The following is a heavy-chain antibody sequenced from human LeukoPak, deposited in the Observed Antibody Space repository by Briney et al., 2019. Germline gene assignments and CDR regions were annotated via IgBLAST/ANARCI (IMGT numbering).Heavy chain of an antibody. CDR1: GFSLRTYA. J-gene: IGHJ4*02. CDR2: IGGSDDTR. CDR3: AKGLVVNDNYFDN. Sequence: GQSLRLSCAASGFSLRTYAMNWVRQAPGKGLEWVSSIGGSDDTRYYADSVKGRFTISSDFSTNTVSLQMTSLRAGDTAVYFCAKGLVVNDNYFDNWGQGTLVTVSS. D-gene: IGHD2-15*01. V-gene: IGHV3-23*01.